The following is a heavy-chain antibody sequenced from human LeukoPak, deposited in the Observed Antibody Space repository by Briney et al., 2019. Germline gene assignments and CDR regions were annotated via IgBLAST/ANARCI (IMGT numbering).Heavy chain of an antibody. V-gene: IGHV3-30*04. D-gene: IGHD6-19*01. Sequence: PGGSLRLSCAASGFSFSSYAMHWVRQAPGKGLEWVALISYDGSNKKYADSVKGRFSITRDNAKNSLYLQMNSLRAEDTAVYYCARDGGSAWFLDYWGQGTLVTVSS. J-gene: IGHJ4*02. CDR1: GFSFSSYA. CDR2: ISYDGSNK. CDR3: ARDGGSAWFLDY.